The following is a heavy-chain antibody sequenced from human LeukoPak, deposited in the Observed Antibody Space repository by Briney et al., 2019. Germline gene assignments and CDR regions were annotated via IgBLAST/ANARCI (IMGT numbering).Heavy chain of an antibody. CDR1: GGSISSSSYY. CDR3: ARHNTAFDI. Sequence: PSETLSLTCSVSGGSISSSSYYWGWIRQPPGKGLEWIGSMYYSGSTYYNASLKSRVTIYVDISKDQFSLKLSSVTVADTAVYYCARHNTAFDIWGQGTMVTVSS. CDR2: MYYSGST. V-gene: IGHV4-39*01. J-gene: IGHJ3*02.